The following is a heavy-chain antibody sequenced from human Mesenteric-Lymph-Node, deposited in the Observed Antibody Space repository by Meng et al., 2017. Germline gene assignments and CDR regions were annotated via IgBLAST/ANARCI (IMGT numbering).Heavy chain of an antibody. D-gene: IGHD3-22*01. V-gene: IGHV3-53*05. J-gene: IGHJ6*02. CDR2: IYSGGLT. CDR3: ARDDSSGGMNV. CDR1: GFTFSSYA. Sequence: GGSLRLSCAASGFTFSSYAMHWVRQAPGKGLEWVSVIYSGGLTYYAGAVKGRFTVSRDNSKNTLYLQMNSLRVEDTAVYYCARDDSSGGMNVWGQGTTVTVSS.